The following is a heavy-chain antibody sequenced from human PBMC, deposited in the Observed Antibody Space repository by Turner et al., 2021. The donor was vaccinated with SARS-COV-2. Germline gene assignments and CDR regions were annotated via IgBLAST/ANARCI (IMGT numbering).Heavy chain of an antibody. V-gene: IGHV3-48*03. D-gene: IGHD4-17*01. Sequence: EVQLLDVGGGLVQPGGSLTLSCAASGFTFSSYEMNWVCQAPGKGLEWVSYNSSSGSTIYYADSVKGRFTIARDNAKNSLYLQMNSLRAEDTAVYYCARDRSITVTTMGMDYRGQGTLVTVSS. CDR1: GFTFSSYE. CDR2: NSSSGSTI. J-gene: IGHJ4*02. CDR3: ARDRSITVTTMGMDY.